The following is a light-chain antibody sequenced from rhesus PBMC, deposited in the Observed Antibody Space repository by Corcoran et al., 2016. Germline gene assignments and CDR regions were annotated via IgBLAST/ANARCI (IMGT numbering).Light chain of an antibody. CDR1: QNIYTN. CDR2: GTS. J-gene: IGKJ4*01. CDR3: QQYCDYPLA. V-gene: IGKV1S8*01. Sequence: DIQMTQSPSALSASVGDRVTISCRASQNIYTNLAWYQQKPGKAPKFLMFGTSISQAGIPSRFSGSGSGTDFTLTISSLQPEDSATYYCQQYCDYPLAFGGGTKVESK.